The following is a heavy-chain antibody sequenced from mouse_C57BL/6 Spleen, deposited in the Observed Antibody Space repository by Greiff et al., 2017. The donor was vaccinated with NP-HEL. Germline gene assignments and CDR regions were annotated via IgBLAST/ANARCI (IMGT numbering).Heavy chain of an antibody. CDR3: ARQEGITTVVATMDY. V-gene: IGHV5-6*02. J-gene: IGHJ4*01. Sequence: EVMLVESGGDLVKPGGSLKLSCAASGFTFSSYGMSWVRQTPDKRLEWVATISSGGSYTYYPDSVKGRFTISRDNAKNTLYLQMSSLKSEDTAMYYCARQEGITTVVATMDYWGQGTSVTVSS. CDR2: ISSGGSYT. D-gene: IGHD1-1*01. CDR1: GFTFSSYG.